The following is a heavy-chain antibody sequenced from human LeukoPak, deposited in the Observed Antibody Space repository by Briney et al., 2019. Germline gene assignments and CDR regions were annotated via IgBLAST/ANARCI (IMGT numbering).Heavy chain of an antibody. J-gene: IGHJ4*02. CDR2: ISGSGGST. CDR1: GFTFSSYA. Sequence: GGSLRLPCAASGFTFSSYAMSWVRQAPGKGLEWVSAISGSGGSTYYADSVKGRFTISRDNSKNTLYLQMNSLRAEDTAVYYCAMSYIVAQPVFDYWGQGTLVTVSS. CDR3: AMSYIVAQPVFDY. D-gene: IGHD5-12*01. V-gene: IGHV3-23*01.